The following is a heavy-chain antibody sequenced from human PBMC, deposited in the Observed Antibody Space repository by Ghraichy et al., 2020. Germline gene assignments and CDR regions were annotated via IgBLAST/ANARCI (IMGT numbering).Heavy chain of an antibody. CDR1: GDSVSSGDHY. V-gene: IGHV4-61*08. Sequence: SETLSLTCSVSGDSVSSGDHYWAWVRQSPGKGLEWIGYIYYTGGPNYNPSLKGRATISVDTSKDQFSLDLISVTAAATAVYYCARSTLLCSGDCYPNYFDSWGQGSLVTVSS. J-gene: IGHJ4*02. CDR2: IYYTGGP. D-gene: IGHD2-21*02. CDR3: ARSTLLCSGDCYPNYFDS.